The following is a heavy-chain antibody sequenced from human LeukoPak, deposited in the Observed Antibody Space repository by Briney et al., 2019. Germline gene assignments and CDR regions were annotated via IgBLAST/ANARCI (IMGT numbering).Heavy chain of an antibody. V-gene: IGHV3-53*01. CDR1: GFTFSSYW. D-gene: IGHD6-6*01. J-gene: IGHJ4*02. CDR2: IYSGGST. Sequence: GGSLRLSCAASGFTFSSYWMSWVRQAPGKGLEWVSVIYSGGSTYYADSVKGRFTISRDNSKNTLYLQMNSLRAEDTAVYYCASLTRPGYWGQGTLVTVSS. CDR3: ASLTRPGY.